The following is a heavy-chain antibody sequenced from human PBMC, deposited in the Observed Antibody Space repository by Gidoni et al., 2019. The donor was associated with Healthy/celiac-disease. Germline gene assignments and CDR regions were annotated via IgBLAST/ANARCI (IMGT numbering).Heavy chain of an antibody. CDR2: IYPGDCDT. CDR1: GYSFPTHS. D-gene: IGHD3-3*01. J-gene: IGHJ4*02. CDR3: ARLGGYYDFWSGYFTTYYFDY. V-gene: IGHV5-51*01. Sequence: EVQLVPSVAAVKNPGESLKISCTASGYSFPTHSIGWGRQMPGKGLEWMGLIYPGDCDTRYSPSFQGQVTISGDKSISTAYLQWSSLKASDTAMYDCARLGGYYDFWSGYFTTYYFDYWGQGTLVTVSS.